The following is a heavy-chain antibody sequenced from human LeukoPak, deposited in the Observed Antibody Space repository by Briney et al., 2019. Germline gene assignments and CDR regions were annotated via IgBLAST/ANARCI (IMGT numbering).Heavy chain of an antibody. V-gene: IGHV3-21*01. CDR2: ISSSSGSK. CDR1: RFTFNTDT. CDR3: VRGDRRDF. J-gene: IGHJ4*02. D-gene: IGHD2-21*02. Sequence: GGSLRLSCAASRFTFNTDTMTWVRQAPGKGLEWLSSISSSSGSKYYADSVRGRFIISRDNAKNSLYLQMNSLRAEDTAVYYCVRGDRRDFWGQGTLVTASS.